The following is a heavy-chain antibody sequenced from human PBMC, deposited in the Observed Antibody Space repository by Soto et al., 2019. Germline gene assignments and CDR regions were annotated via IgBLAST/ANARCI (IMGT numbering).Heavy chain of an antibody. CDR2: IIPILGAT. CDR1: GDILNTYG. CDR3: ARCIGARRDYYYGMDV. J-gene: IGHJ6*02. Sequence: QVQLVQSGAEVKKPGSAVKVSCKASGDILNTYGISWVRQAPGQGLEWMGGIIPILGATNYAQNFQGRLTISXXEXTXXAYLELSTLRSDDTAVYYCARCIGARRDYYYGMDVWGQGTTVTVSS. V-gene: IGHV1-69*05. D-gene: IGHD6-6*01.